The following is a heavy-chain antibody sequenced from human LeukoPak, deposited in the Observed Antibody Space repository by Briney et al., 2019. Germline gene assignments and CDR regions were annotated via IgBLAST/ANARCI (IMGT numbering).Heavy chain of an antibody. J-gene: IGHJ3*02. D-gene: IGHD6-13*01. Sequence: ASVKVSCKASGGSFSSYAINWVRQAPGQGLEWMGGIIPIFGTANYAQKFQGRVTITADESTSTAYMELSSLRSEDTAVYYCARDRRIAAAGRDAFDIWGQGTMVTVSS. V-gene: IGHV1-69*13. CDR2: IIPIFGTA. CDR3: ARDRRIAAAGRDAFDI. CDR1: GGSFSSYA.